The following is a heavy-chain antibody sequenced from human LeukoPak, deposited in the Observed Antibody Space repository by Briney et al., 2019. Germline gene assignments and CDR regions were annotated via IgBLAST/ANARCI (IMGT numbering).Heavy chain of an antibody. J-gene: IGHJ5*02. Sequence: SVKVSCKATGGTFISYAISGVRQAPGQGLEWMGGIIPIFGTANYAQKFQGRVTITTDESTSTAYMELSSLRSEDTAVYYCARDVEGGWFDPWGQGTLVTVSS. V-gene: IGHV1-69*05. CDR3: ARDVEGGWFDP. D-gene: IGHD2-15*01. CDR1: GGTFISYA. CDR2: IIPIFGTA.